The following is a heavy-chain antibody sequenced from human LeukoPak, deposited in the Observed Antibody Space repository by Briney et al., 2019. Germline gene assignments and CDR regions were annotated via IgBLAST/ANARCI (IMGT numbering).Heavy chain of an antibody. Sequence: ASVKVSCKASGYTFTGYYMHWVRQAPGQGLEWMGWINPNSGGTNYAQKFQGRVTMTRDTSISTAYMELSSLRYDDTAVYYCARGRTGTTSWFDPWGQGTLATVSS. CDR3: ARGRTGTTSWFDP. CDR1: GYTFTGYY. D-gene: IGHD1-1*01. CDR2: INPNSGGT. J-gene: IGHJ5*02. V-gene: IGHV1-2*02.